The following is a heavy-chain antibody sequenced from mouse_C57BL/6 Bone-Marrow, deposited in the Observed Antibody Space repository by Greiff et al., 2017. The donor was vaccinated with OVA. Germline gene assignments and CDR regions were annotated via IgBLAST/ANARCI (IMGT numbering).Heavy chain of an antibody. Sequence: EVQLQQSGAELVKPGASVKLSCTASGFNIKDYYMHWVKQRTEQGLEWIGRIAPEDGETKYAPKFPGTATITADTSSNTAYLQLSSLTSEDTAVYYCAPSGYLLDWGQGTTLTVSS. J-gene: IGHJ2*01. CDR1: GFNIKDYY. V-gene: IGHV14-2*01. D-gene: IGHD2-2*01. CDR2: IAPEDGET. CDR3: APSGYLLD.